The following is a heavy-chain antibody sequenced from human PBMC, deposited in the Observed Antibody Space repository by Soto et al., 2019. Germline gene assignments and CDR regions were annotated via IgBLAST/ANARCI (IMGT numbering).Heavy chain of an antibody. Sequence: QVQLQESGPGLVKPSETLSLTCAVSGDSLSTSNWWTWVRQSPGKGLEWIGQIYHVGTTSYSPALRDRVAISVDKSKNQFSLTLTSMNAADTAVYYCARASYGLGYFDYWGQGTLVAVSS. CDR2: IYHVGTT. D-gene: IGHD4-17*01. CDR3: ARASYGLGYFDY. J-gene: IGHJ4*02. CDR1: GDSLSTSNW. V-gene: IGHV4-4*02.